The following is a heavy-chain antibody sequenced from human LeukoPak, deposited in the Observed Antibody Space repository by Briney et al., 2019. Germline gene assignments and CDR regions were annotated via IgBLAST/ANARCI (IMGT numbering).Heavy chain of an antibody. CDR3: ARESYYDSSDDAFDI. D-gene: IGHD3-22*01. J-gene: IGHJ3*02. V-gene: IGHV1-69*01. Sequence: VASVKVSCKASGGTFSSYAISWVRQAPGQGLEWMGEIIPIFGTANSTQKFQGRVTITADESTSTAYMELSSLRSEDTAVYYCARESYYDSSDDAFDIWGQGTMVTVSS. CDR1: GGTFSSYA. CDR2: IIPIFGTA.